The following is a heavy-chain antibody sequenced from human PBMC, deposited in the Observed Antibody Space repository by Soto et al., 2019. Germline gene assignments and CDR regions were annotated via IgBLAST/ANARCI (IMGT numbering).Heavy chain of an antibody. CDR2: IYWDDDK. D-gene: IGHD2-15*01. CDR1: GFSLSTRGVG. CDR3: AHRPSYCSGGSCYSGFDY. Sequence: QITLKESGPTLVKPTQTLTLTCTFSGFSLSTRGVGVGWIRQPPGKALEWLALIYWDDDKRYSPSLKSRLTITKDTSKNQVALTMTNMDPVDTATYYCAHRPSYCSGGSCYSGFDYWGQGTLVTVSS. V-gene: IGHV2-5*02. J-gene: IGHJ4*02.